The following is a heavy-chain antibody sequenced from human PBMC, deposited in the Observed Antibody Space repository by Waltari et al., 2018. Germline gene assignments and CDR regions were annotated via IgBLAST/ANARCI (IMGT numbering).Heavy chain of an antibody. J-gene: IGHJ3*02. CDR2: IIPIFGTA. D-gene: IGHD2-15*01. V-gene: IGHV1-69*05. Sequence: QVQLVQSGAEVKKPGSSVKVSCKASGGTFSSYAISWVRQAPGPGLEWMGGIIPIFGTANYAQKFQGRVTITTDESTSTAYMELSSLRSEDTAVYYCARDMGYCSGGSCADDAFDIWGQGTMVTVSS. CDR1: GGTFSSYA. CDR3: ARDMGYCSGGSCADDAFDI.